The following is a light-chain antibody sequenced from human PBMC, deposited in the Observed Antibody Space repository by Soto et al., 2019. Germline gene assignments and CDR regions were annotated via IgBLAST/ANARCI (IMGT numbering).Light chain of an antibody. CDR3: QSYDSSLSGSYV. CDR2: GNS. Sequence: SVLTKPPSVYGAPGQMVTISCTGSSSNIGAGYDVHWYQQLPGTAPKLLIYGNSNRPSGVPDRFSGSKSGTSASLAITGLQAEDEADYYCQSYDSSLSGSYVFGTGTRSPS. CDR1: SSNIGAGYD. V-gene: IGLV1-40*01. J-gene: IGLJ1*01.